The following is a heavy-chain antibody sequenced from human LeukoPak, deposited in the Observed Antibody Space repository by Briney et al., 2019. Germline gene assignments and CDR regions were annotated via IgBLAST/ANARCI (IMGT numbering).Heavy chain of an antibody. D-gene: IGHD3-22*01. V-gene: IGHV4-59*01. CDR3: ARLQRITMIVVVTEAFDI. CDR2: IYYSGST. CDR1: GGSISSYY. J-gene: IGHJ3*02. Sequence: SETLSLTCTVSGGSISSYYWSWIRQPPGKGLEWIGYIYYSGSTSYNPSLKSRVTISVDTSKNQFSLKLSSVTAADTAVYYCARLQRITMIVVVTEAFDIWGQGTMVTVSS.